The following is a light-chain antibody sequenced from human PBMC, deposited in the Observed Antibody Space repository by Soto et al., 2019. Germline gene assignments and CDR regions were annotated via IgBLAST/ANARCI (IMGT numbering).Light chain of an antibody. CDR3: QTWGTGIHV. Sequence: QSVLTQSPSASASLGASVKLTCTLSSGHSSYAIAWHQQQPEKGPRYLMKLNSDGSHSKGDGIPDRFSGSSSGAGRYLTISSLQSEDEADYYCQTWGTGIHVFGGGTQLTVL. V-gene: IGLV4-69*01. J-gene: IGLJ7*01. CDR1: SGHSSYA. CDR2: LNSDGSH.